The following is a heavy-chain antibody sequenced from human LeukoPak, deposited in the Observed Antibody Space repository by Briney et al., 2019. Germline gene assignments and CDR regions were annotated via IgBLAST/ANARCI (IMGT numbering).Heavy chain of an antibody. J-gene: IGHJ4*02. Sequence: PSETLSLTCTVSGGSISSSSYYWAWIRQPPGKGLEWIGSIYYSGSTFYSPSLKSRVTLSVDTSKNQFSLKLSSVTAADTAVYYRARRSLGSGNYYSEFDYWGQGTLVTVSS. CDR2: IYYSGST. CDR1: GGSISSSSYY. V-gene: IGHV4-39*01. CDR3: ARRSLGSGNYYSEFDY. D-gene: IGHD3-10*01.